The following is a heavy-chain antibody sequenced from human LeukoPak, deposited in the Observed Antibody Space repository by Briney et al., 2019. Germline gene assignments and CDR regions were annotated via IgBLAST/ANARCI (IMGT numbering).Heavy chain of an antibody. CDR2: IYSGGST. D-gene: IGHD4-17*01. V-gene: IGHV3-53*01. CDR3: ARDSDYGDYGMDV. Sequence: GGSLRLSCAASGFTVSSNYMSWVRQAPGKGLEWVSVIYSGGSTYYADSVKGRFTISRDNAKNSLYLQMNSLRAEDTAVYYCARDSDYGDYGMDVWGQGTTVTVSS. CDR1: GFTVSSNY. J-gene: IGHJ6*02.